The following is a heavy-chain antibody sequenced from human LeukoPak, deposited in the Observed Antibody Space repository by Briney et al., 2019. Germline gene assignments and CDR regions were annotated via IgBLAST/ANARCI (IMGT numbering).Heavy chain of an antibody. CDR3: ARGVLMVYAIGRSPSSEYYYYYMDV. CDR2: INHSGST. Sequence: PSETLSLTCAVYGGSFSGYYWSWIRQPPGKGLEWIGEINHSGSTNYNPSLKSRVTISVDTSKNQFSLKLSSVTAADTAVYYCARGVLMVYAIGRSPSSEYYYYYMDVWGKGTTATVSS. CDR1: GGSFSGYY. J-gene: IGHJ6*03. V-gene: IGHV4-34*01. D-gene: IGHD2-8*01.